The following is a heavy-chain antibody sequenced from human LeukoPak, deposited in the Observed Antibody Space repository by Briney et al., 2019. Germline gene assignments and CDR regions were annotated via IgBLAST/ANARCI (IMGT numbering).Heavy chain of an antibody. CDR3: ARVGYRYVINDWSRIGLRAYATKYYYLMDV. Sequence: PSETLSLTCAVYGGSFSDYYWSWIRQPPGKGLEWIGEINPSGSTNYNPSLKSRVTISVDTSKNQFSLKVSSVAAADTAVYFCARVGYRYVINDWSRIGLRAYATKYYYLMDVWDKGTTVTVSS. D-gene: IGHD5-12*01. CDR2: INPSGST. J-gene: IGHJ6*03. CDR1: GGSFSDYY. V-gene: IGHV4-34*01.